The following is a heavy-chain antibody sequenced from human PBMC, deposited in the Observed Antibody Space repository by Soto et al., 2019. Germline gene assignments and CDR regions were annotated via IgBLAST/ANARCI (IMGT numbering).Heavy chain of an antibody. J-gene: IGHJ4*02. CDR1: GYSFTDYW. V-gene: IGHV5-51*01. Sequence: GESLKISCQGSGYSFTDYWTGWVRQVPGEGLEWLAMIYPGDSDTRYSPSFQGQVTISADRSITTAYLQWGSLKASDTAMYYCAAYTASSGRHFGYWGQGTLVTVSS. CDR3: AAYTASSGRHFGY. D-gene: IGHD3-16*01. CDR2: IYPGDSDT.